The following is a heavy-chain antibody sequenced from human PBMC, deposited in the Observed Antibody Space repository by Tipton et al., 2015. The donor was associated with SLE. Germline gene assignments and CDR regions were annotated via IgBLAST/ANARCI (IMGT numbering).Heavy chain of an antibody. CDR1: GFSFGRNA. CDR3: AREKPPALYHGMDV. Sequence: RSLRLSCAASGFSFGRNALHWVRQAPGKGLEWVSVISYDGVFEYYGDSVKGRFTISRDNSKNMLYLQMNSLRIEDTAVYYCAREKPPALYHGMDVWGQGTTVNVSS. J-gene: IGHJ6*02. CDR2: ISYDGVFE. V-gene: IGHV3-30*04.